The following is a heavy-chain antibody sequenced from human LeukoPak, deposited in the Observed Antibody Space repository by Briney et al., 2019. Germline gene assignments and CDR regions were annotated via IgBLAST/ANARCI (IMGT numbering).Heavy chain of an antibody. CDR1: GGSISSSSYY. D-gene: IGHD2-2*01. V-gene: IGHV4-39*07. CDR2: IYYSGST. Sequence: SETLSLTCTVSGGSISSSSYYWGWIRQPPGKGLEWIGSIYYSGSTYYNPSLKSRVTISVDTSKNQFSLKLSSVTAADTAVYYCARVLGNIVVVPAPHDMDVWGQGTTVTVSS. J-gene: IGHJ6*02. CDR3: ARVLGNIVVVPAPHDMDV.